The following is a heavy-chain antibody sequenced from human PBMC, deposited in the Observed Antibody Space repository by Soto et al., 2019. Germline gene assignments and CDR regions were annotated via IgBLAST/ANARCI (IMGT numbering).Heavy chain of an antibody. D-gene: IGHD2-15*01. CDR3: AYLPCSGGSTSWFSCSGMDL. J-gene: IGHJ6*01. CDR1: GFSLSTSGLG. V-gene: IGHV2-5*02. Sequence: QITLKESGPTLVKPTQTLTLTCTFSGFSLSTSGLGVAWIRPPPGQALEWLALIYWDEAKRYRPPLESRPTITKATSKNEGVLTMTITDSVDTDTSDGAYLPCSGGSTSWFSCSGMDLWGQATTVTVSS. CDR2: IYWDEAK.